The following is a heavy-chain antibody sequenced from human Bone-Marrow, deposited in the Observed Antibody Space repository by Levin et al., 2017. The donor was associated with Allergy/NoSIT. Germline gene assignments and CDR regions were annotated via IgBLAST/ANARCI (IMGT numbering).Heavy chain of an antibody. Sequence: GESLKISCAASGFTFSDYYMSWIRQAPGKGLEWVSYISSSGSTIYYADSVKGRFTISRDNAKNSLYLQMNSLRAEDTAVYYCARDGEGATRGAYYYGMDVWGQGTTVTVSS. J-gene: IGHJ6*02. CDR2: ISSSGSTI. D-gene: IGHD1-26*01. CDR1: GFTFSDYY. CDR3: ARDGEGATRGAYYYGMDV. V-gene: IGHV3-11*01.